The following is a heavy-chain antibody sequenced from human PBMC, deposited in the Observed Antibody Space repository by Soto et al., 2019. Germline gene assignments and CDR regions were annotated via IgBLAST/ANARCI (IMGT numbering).Heavy chain of an antibody. CDR2: INPKGGAT. V-gene: IGHV1-46*01. D-gene: IGHD2-15*01. Sequence: QVQLVQSGAEVKRPGASVKASCKASGYTFSNYSINWVRQAPGQGLEWVGVINPKGGATTYAQKFQGRVNMTSDTSTNTIYMTLRSLTSEDTAFYYCARDEGFCSGGSCTGWFDPWGQGTLVTVSS. CDR1: GYTFSNYS. J-gene: IGHJ5*02. CDR3: ARDEGFCSGGSCTGWFDP.